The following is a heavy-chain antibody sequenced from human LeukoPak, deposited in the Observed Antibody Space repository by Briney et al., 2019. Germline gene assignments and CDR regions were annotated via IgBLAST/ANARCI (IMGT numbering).Heavy chain of an antibody. V-gene: IGHV4-4*09. D-gene: IGHD6-13*01. CDR1: GGSISSYY. CDR2: IYTSGST. J-gene: IGHJ5*02. CDR3: ARRYSSSLSWFDP. Sequence: SETLSLTCTVSGGSISSYYWSWIRQPPGKGLEWIGRIYTSGSTNYNPSLKSRVTISVDTSKNQFSLKLGSVTAADTAVYYCARRYSSSLSWFDPWGQGTLVTVSS.